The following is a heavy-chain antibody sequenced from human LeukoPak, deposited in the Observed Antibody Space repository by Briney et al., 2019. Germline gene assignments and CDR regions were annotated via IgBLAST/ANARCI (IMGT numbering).Heavy chain of an antibody. CDR1: GFTVSSYG. Sequence: GGSLRLSCAASGFTVSSYGMHWVRQAPGKGLEWVAVISYDGSNKYYADSVKGRFTISRDNSKNTLYLQMNSLRAEDTAVYYCAKDLAGLCGDCYPYYYYYGMDVWGQGTTVTVSS. J-gene: IGHJ6*02. CDR2: ISYDGSNK. D-gene: IGHD2-21*02. V-gene: IGHV3-30*18. CDR3: AKDLAGLCGDCYPYYYYYGMDV.